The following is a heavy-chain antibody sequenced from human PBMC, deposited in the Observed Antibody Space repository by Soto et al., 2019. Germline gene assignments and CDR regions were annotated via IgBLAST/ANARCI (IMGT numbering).Heavy chain of an antibody. J-gene: IGHJ5*02. CDR1: GGTFSSYA. CDR3: ARGANTAMVTRWFDP. D-gene: IGHD5-18*01. V-gene: IGHV1-69*12. CDR2: IIPIFGTA. Sequence: QVQLVQSGAEVKKPGSSVKVSCKASGGTFSSYAISWVRQAPGQGLEWMGGIIPIFGTANYAQKFQGRVTITADESXGTAYMELSSRRSEDTAVYYCARGANTAMVTRWFDPWGQGTLVTVSS.